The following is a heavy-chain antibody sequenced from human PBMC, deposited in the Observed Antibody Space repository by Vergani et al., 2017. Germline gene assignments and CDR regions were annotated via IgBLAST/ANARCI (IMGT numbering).Heavy chain of an antibody. Sequence: QVQLQQWGAGLLKPSETLSLTCAVYGGSFSGYYWSWIRQPPGKGLEWIGEINHSGSTNYNPSLKSRVTRSVDTSKNQFSLKLSSVTAADTAVYYCARGRGSGSYYYLDYWGQGTLVTVSS. J-gene: IGHJ4*02. V-gene: IGHV4-34*01. CDR3: ARGRGSGSYYYLDY. CDR2: INHSGST. CDR1: GGSFSGYY. D-gene: IGHD3-10*01.